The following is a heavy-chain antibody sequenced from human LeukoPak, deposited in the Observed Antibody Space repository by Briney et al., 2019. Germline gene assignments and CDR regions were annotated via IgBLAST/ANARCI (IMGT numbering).Heavy chain of an antibody. CDR2: MYYSGST. D-gene: IGHD2-15*01. Sequence: SETLSLTCTVSGGSVSSYYWSWIRQPPGKGLEWIGYMYYSGSTNYNPSLKSRVTISVDTSNNQFSLKLSSVTAADTAVYYCARVVVPGWFDPWGQGTLVTVSS. V-gene: IGHV4-59*02. CDR1: GGSVSSYY. J-gene: IGHJ5*02. CDR3: ARVVVPGWFDP.